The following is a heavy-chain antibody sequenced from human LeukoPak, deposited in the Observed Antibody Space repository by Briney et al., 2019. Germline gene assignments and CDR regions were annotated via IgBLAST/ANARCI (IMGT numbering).Heavy chain of an antibody. V-gene: IGHV4-4*02. CDR3: ARDGSNWSNDYYHGVDV. CDR2: IYHSGST. CDR1: GGSISSSNW. J-gene: IGHJ6*02. Sequence: SGTLSLTCAVSGGSISSSNWWSWVRQPPGKGLEWIGEIYHSGSTNYNPSLKSRVTISVDTSKNQFSLRLSSVTAADTAVYYCARDGSNWSNDYYHGVDVWGQGTTVTVSS. D-gene: IGHD4-11*01.